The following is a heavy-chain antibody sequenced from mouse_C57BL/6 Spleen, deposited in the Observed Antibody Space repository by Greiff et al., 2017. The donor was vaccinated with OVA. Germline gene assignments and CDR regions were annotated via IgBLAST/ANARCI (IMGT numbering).Heavy chain of an antibody. D-gene: IGHD1-1*01. Sequence: EVQLVESGGGLVKPGGSLKLSCAASGFTFSSYTMSWVRQTPEKRLEWVATISGGGGNTYYPDSVKGRFTISRDNAKNTLYLQMSSLRSEDTALYDCARHDTVVATDFDYWGQGTTLTVSS. CDR2: ISGGGGNT. CDR1: GFTFSSYT. CDR3: ARHDTVVATDFDY. V-gene: IGHV5-9*01. J-gene: IGHJ2*01.